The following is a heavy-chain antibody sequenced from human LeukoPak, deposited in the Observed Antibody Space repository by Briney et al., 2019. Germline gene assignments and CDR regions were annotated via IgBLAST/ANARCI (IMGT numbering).Heavy chain of an antibody. D-gene: IGHD2-2*01. J-gene: IGHJ4*02. Sequence: GGSLRLSCAVSGLTFNNYAMSWVRQAPGKGLEWVSGISGRGASKYYADSVKGRFTISRDNSKNTLYLQMNSLRAEDTAVYYCAKGVVVAPDVTPFDYWGQGTLVTVSS. CDR3: AKGVVVAPDVTPFDY. CDR2: ISGRGASK. V-gene: IGHV3-23*01. CDR1: GLTFNNYA.